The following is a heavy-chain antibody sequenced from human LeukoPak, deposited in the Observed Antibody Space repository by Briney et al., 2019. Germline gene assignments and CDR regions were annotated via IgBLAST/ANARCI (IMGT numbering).Heavy chain of an antibody. Sequence: GGSLRLSCTVSGFTVSSNSMSWVRQAPGKGLEWVSFIYSDNTHYSDSVKGRFTISRDNSKNTLYLQMNSLRAEDTAVYYCARVILSSGCLDYWGQGTLVTVSS. CDR2: IYSDNT. V-gene: IGHV3-53*01. J-gene: IGHJ4*02. CDR3: ARVILSSGCLDY. CDR1: GFTVSSNS. D-gene: IGHD6-19*01.